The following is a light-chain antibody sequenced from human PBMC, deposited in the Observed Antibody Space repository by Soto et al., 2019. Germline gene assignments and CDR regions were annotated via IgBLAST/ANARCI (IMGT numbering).Light chain of an antibody. Sequence: DVVMTQTPLSLSVAPGQPASLSCKSRQSLLHITGEAFLFWYLQKPGQSPQLLIYEGSTRGSGVPDRFSGSGSGTDFTLEISRVETDDVGIYYCMQSTQLPPTFGQGTRLEIK. CDR2: EGS. CDR1: QSLLHITGEAF. V-gene: IGKV2D-29*02. CDR3: MQSTQLPPT. J-gene: IGKJ5*01.